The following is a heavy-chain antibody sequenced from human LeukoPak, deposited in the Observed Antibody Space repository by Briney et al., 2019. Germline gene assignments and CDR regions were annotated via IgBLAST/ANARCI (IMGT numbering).Heavy chain of an antibody. CDR3: ASVHYYGMEV. CDR1: GFTFSSYA. CDR2: ISSSGRII. Sequence: GGSLRLSCAASGFTFSSYAMHWVRQAPGKGLEWVSYISSSGRIIYYADSVKGRFTISRDNAKNSLFLQMNSLRAEDTAVYYCASVHYYGMEVWGQGTTVTVSS. D-gene: IGHD2-8*01. J-gene: IGHJ6*02. V-gene: IGHV3-48*03.